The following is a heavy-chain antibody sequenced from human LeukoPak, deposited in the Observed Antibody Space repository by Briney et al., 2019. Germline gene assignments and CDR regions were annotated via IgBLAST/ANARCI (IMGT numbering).Heavy chain of an antibody. D-gene: IGHD6-19*01. J-gene: IGHJ4*02. Sequence: GGSLRLSCAASGFTFSSYWMHWVRQAPGKGLVWVSRINSDGSSTNYADSVKGRFTISRDNAKNTLYLQINSLRAEDTAVYYCARPIAEAGPYYFDYWGQGTLVTVSS. V-gene: IGHV3-74*01. CDR2: INSDGSST. CDR1: GFTFSSYW. CDR3: ARPIAEAGPYYFDY.